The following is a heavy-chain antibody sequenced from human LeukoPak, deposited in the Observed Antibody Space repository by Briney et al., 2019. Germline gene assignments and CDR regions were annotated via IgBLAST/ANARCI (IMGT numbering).Heavy chain of an antibody. J-gene: IGHJ4*02. CDR3: AREVQPHCSTTSCSGNY. V-gene: IGHV1-69*05. D-gene: IGHD2-2*01. CDR2: ISPIFGPP. Sequence: ASVKVSCKASGGTFSIYAMNWVRQAPGQGLEWMGRISPIFGPPTYAQEVQGRITIITDQSTNMAYMELSSLRSEDTAVYYCAREVQPHCSTTSCSGNYWGQGTLVTVSS. CDR1: GGTFSIYA.